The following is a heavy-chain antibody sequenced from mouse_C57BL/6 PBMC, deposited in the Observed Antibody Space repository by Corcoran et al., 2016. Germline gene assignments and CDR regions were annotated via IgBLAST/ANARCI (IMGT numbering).Heavy chain of an antibody. D-gene: IGHD1-1*01. CDR2: INTYSGVP. CDR1: GYTFTTYG. V-gene: IGHV9-3*01. J-gene: IGHJ4*01. Sequence: QIQLVQSGPELKKPGETVKISCKASGYTFTTYGMSWVKQAPGKGLKRRGWINTYSGVPTYADDFKGRFAFSLETSASTAYLQINNLKNEDTATYFCARTTTVVWEDYWGQGTSVTVSS. CDR3: ARTTTVVWEDY.